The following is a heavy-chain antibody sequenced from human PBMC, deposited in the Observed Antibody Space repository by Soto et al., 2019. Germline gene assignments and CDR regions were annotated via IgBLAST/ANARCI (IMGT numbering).Heavy chain of an antibody. D-gene: IGHD4-4*01. J-gene: IGHJ4*02. Sequence: QVQMVESGGGVVQPGRSLRLSCAASGFTFSSYGMHWVRQAPGKGLEWVAVISYDGSNEHYADSVKGRLTISRDNSKNMLYLQMNCLRAEDTAVYYCARGFYSNYPYYFDYWGQGTLLTVSS. CDR3: ARGFYSNYPYYFDY. CDR2: ISYDGSNE. V-gene: IGHV3-30*03. CDR1: GFTFSSYG.